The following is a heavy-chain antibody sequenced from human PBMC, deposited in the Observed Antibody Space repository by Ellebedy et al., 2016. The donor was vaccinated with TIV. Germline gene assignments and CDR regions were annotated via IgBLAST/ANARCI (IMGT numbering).Heavy chain of an antibody. J-gene: IGHJ6*03. CDR3: ARVGKRGYYYMDV. V-gene: IGHV3-53*01. Sequence: GESLKISXVASGLTVSSNFMNWVRQAPGKGLEWVSVIYSGGSTYYADSVKGRFSISRDNSKNTLYLQINTLGAEDTAVYYCARVGKRGYYYMDVWGKGTTVTVSS. CDR1: GLTVSSNF. CDR2: IYSGGST. D-gene: IGHD3-10*01.